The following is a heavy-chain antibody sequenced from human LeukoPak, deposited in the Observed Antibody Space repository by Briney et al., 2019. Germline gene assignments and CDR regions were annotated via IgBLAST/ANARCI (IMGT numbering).Heavy chain of an antibody. Sequence: GGYLRLYCSASGFTFLSYRMHWLRPAPGNGLEWDSRINEDGSIITYADSVKGRFTITRENAKNTLYRQMNSLRAEDTAVYYCVRDLILAWTPGDDFDRWGQGILVTVSA. D-gene: IGHD3-16*01. CDR1: GFTFLSYR. J-gene: IGHJ4*02. V-gene: IGHV3-74*01. CDR3: VRDLILAWTPGDDFDR. CDR2: INEDGSII.